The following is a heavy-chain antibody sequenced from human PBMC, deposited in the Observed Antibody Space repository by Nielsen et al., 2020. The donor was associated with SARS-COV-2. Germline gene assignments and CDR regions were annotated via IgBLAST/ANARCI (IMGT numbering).Heavy chain of an antibody. Sequence: GESLKISCAASRFTFSTYAMSWVRQAPGKGLEWVSAISDSGGSTFYADSVKGRFTISRDNSKNTLYLQMKSLRAEDTAVYYCAKDWSCQGDYGSGCWGYWGQGTLVTVSS. D-gene: IGHD3-10*01. CDR3: AKDWSCQGDYGSGCWGY. J-gene: IGHJ4*02. CDR1: RFTFSTYA. V-gene: IGHV3-23*01. CDR2: ISDSGGST.